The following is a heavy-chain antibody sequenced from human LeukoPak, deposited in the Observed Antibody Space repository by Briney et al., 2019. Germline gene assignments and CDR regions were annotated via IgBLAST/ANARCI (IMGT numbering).Heavy chain of an antibody. CDR3: ARDYYDSSGYSFDY. Sequence: SETLSLTCTVSGYSISSNYYWGWSRQPPGKGLEWIGSIYHSGSTYYNPSLKSRVTISVDTSKNQFSLKLSSVTAADTAVYYCARDYYDSSGYSFDYWGQGTLVTVSS. CDR1: GYSISSNYY. CDR2: IYHSGST. D-gene: IGHD3-22*01. J-gene: IGHJ4*02. V-gene: IGHV4-38-2*02.